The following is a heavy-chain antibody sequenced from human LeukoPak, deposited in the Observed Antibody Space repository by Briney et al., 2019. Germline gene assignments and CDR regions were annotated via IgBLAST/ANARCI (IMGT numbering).Heavy chain of an antibody. J-gene: IGHJ4*02. V-gene: IGHV1-69*06. D-gene: IGHD3-3*01. CDR1: GGTFSTYV. CDR2: ITPLFGTP. CDR3: AREDYSYDFI. Sequence: SVKVSCKASGGTFSTYVISWVRQAPGQGLEWMGGITPLFGTPNYAQKFQGRLTLTADKSTATAHMELNSLRSEDTAIYYCAREDYSYDFIWGQGTLITVSS.